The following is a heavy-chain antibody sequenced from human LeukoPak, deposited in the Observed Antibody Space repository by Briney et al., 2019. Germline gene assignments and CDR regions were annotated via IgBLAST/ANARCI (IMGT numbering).Heavy chain of an antibody. CDR3: AKAFMTFCYGMDV. CDR2: ISYDGSNT. Sequence: GGSLRLSCAASGFTFSSYAMHWVRQAPGKGLERVSAISYDGSNTYYADSVKGRFTISRDNSKNTLYLQMNSLRAEETAVYYCAKAFMTFCYGMDVWGEGTTVTVSP. V-gene: IGHV3-30*04. J-gene: IGHJ6*01. D-gene: IGHD3-16*01. CDR1: GFTFSSYA.